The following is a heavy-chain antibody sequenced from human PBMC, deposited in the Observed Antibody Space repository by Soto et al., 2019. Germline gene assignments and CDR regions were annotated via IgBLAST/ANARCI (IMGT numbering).Heavy chain of an antibody. Sequence: GGSLRLSYAASGFSFSTYARHWVRQAPGKGLEWVAGIWFDESKKYFGDSVKGRFTISRDNSKKTLYLQMNSLRVEDTGVYYCARGKTDSSRVLYYGMDVWGQGTTVTVSS. V-gene: IGHV3-33*08. CDR2: IWFDESKK. D-gene: IGHD6-19*01. CDR1: GFSFSTYA. J-gene: IGHJ6*02. CDR3: ARGKTDSSRVLYYGMDV.